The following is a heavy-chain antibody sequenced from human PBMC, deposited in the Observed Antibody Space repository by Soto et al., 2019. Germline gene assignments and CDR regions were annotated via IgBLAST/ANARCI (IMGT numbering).Heavy chain of an antibody. CDR2: ISDGGGRT. CDR1: GFTFSSYA. CDR3: ARTPPYCSSTSCYIDY. D-gene: IGHD2-2*02. Sequence: EVQLLESGGGLVQPGGSLRLSCAASGFTFSSYAMSWVRQAPGKGLEWVSGISDGGGRTYYADSVKGRYTVSRDNSKNTLDLQVNSLGAEDTAVYYCARTPPYCSSTSCYIDYWGQGTLVTVSS. J-gene: IGHJ4*02. V-gene: IGHV3-23*01.